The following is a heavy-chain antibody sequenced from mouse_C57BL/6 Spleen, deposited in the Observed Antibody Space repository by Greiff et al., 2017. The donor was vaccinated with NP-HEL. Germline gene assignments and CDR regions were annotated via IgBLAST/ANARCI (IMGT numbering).Heavy chain of an antibody. D-gene: IGHD2-1*01. J-gene: IGHJ2*01. Sequence: QVQLQQPGAELVKPGASVKLSCKASGYTFTSYWMHWVKQRPGRGLEWIGRIDPNSGGTKYNEKFKSKATLTVDKPSSTAYMQLSSLTSEDSAVYYCARVAYGNYGGIFSYFDYWGQGTTLTVSS. CDR3: ARVAYGNYGGIFSYFDY. CDR2: IDPNSGGT. V-gene: IGHV1-72*01. CDR1: GYTFTSYW.